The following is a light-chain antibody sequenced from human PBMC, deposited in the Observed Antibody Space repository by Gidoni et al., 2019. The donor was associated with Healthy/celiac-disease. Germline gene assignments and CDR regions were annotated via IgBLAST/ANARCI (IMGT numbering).Light chain of an antibody. CDR2: GAS. J-gene: IGKJ4*01. V-gene: IGKV3-20*01. Sequence: EIVLTQSPGTLSLSPGERATLSCRASQSVSSSYLAWYQQKPGQAPRPLIYGASSRATGIPDRFSGSGSGTDFTLTISRLEPEDFAVYYCQQYGSSPLTFGGXTKVEIK. CDR1: QSVSSSY. CDR3: QQYGSSPLT.